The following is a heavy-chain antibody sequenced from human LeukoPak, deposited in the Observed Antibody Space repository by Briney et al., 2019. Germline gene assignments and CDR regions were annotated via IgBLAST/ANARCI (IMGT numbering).Heavy chain of an antibody. V-gene: IGHV2-5*02. CDR2: IYWDDDK. Sequence: SGPRLVKPTQTLTLTCTFSGFSLSTSGVGVGWIRQPPGKALEWLALIYWDDDKFYSPSLKSRLSITKDTSKNQVVLTMTNMDPVDTATYYCAHIQREMGTVKYYFDYWGQGTLVTVSS. CDR1: GFSLSTSGVG. CDR3: AHIQREMGTVKYYFDY. D-gene: IGHD5-24*01. J-gene: IGHJ4*02.